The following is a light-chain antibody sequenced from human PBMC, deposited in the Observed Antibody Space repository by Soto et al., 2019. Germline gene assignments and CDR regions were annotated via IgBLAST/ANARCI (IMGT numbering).Light chain of an antibody. CDR1: RSDIGSYNL. Sequence: QSVLTQPASVSGSPGESITILCTGSRSDIGSYNLVSWYQQYPGKAPKLVIFEGHKRPSEIPDRFYGYKSAYTDYLTISGLQPDDEADYYCCSYAGADSAPYVIGTGTKVTVL. CDR2: EGH. CDR3: CSYAGADSAPYV. V-gene: IGLV2-23*01. J-gene: IGLJ1*01.